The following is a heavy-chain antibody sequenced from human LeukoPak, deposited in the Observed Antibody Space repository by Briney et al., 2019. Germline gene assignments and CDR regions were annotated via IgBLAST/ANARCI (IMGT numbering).Heavy chain of an antibody. CDR1: GYTFTSYY. V-gene: IGHV1-46*01. J-gene: IGHJ4*02. D-gene: IGHD3-3*01. CDR3: ARVSGQGYFDY. Sequence: VASVKVSCKASGYTFTSYYMHWVRQAPGQGLEWMGITNPSGGSTSYAQKFQGRVTMTRDTSTSTVYMELSSLRSEDTAVYYCARVSGQGYFDYWGQGTLVTVSS. CDR2: TNPSGGST.